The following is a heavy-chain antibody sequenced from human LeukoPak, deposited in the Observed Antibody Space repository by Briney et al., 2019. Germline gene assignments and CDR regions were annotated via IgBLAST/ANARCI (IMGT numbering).Heavy chain of an antibody. CDR3: ERDRGAYYDAFDM. V-gene: IGHV3-11*04. D-gene: IGHD1-26*01. CDR2: ISSSGSTI. Sequence: PGGSLRLSCAASGFTFSDYYMTWIRQAPGKGLEWVSYISSSGSTIYYADSVKGRFTISRDNAKNSLYLQMNSLRAEDTAVYYCERDRGAYYDAFDMWGQGTMVTVSS. CDR1: GFTFSDYY. J-gene: IGHJ3*02.